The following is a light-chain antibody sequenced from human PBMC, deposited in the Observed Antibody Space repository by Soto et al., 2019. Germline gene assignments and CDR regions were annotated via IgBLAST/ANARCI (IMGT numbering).Light chain of an antibody. CDR3: QQYGSSIT. V-gene: IGKV3-20*01. Sequence: EILLTPSPSTLSLSPGERATLSCRASLSVSSNLAWYQQKPGQAPRLLIYGTSSRATGIPDRLSGSGSGTDFTLTISRLDPEDFAVFYCQQYGSSITFGQGTRLEIK. CDR1: LSVSSN. J-gene: IGKJ5*01. CDR2: GTS.